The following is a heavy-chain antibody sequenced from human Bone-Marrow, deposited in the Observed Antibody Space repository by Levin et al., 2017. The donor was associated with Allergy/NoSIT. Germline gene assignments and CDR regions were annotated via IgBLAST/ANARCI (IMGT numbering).Heavy chain of an antibody. D-gene: IGHD2/OR15-2a*01. V-gene: IGHV3-53*01. Sequence: PGGSLRLSCAASGFNAVKKYINWVRQAPGKGLEWVSIIYSGGTTDYADSVKGRFTISRDKSRNMVYLQVNSLRAEDTAVYFCASGGNDQQEYYYDGMEVWGQGTMVTVAS. CDR3: ASGGNDQQEYYYDGMEV. CDR1: GFNAVKKY. CDR2: IYSGGTT. J-gene: IGHJ6*02.